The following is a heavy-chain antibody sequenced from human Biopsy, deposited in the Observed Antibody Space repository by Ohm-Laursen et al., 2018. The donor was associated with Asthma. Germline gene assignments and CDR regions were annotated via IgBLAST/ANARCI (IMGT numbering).Heavy chain of an antibody. J-gene: IGHJ3*02. CDR2: ISYDGSNK. CDR1: GFTFSSYG. Sequence: SLRLSCTASGFTFSSYGMHWVRQAPGKGLEWVAVISYDGSNKYYADSVKGRFTISRDNSKNTLYLQMNSLRAEDTAVYYCAKESGSNYAFDIWGQGTMVTVAS. V-gene: IGHV3-30*18. D-gene: IGHD1-1*01. CDR3: AKESGSNYAFDI.